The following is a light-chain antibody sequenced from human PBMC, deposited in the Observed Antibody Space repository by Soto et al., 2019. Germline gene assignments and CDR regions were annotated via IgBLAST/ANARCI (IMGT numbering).Light chain of an antibody. J-gene: IGKJ5*01. CDR2: DAY. CDR3: QQRHMWPIT. CDR1: QSVSSY. Sequence: EIVMTQSPGTLSLSPGERATLSCRASQSVSSYLAWYQQKPGQAPRLLIYDAYNRATGIPPRFSGSGSGTDFTLTISSLEPEDSAVHYCQQRHMWPITFGQGTRLEIK. V-gene: IGKV3-11*01.